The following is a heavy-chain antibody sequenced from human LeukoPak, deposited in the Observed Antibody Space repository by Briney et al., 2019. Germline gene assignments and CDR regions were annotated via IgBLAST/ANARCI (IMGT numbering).Heavy chain of an antibody. CDR3: AHTFYDSSVGPFDY. CDR2: IYWNDDK. D-gene: IGHD3-22*01. J-gene: IGHJ4*02. CDR1: GFSLRTSGVG. Sequence: SGPTLVNPTQTLTLSCTCSGFSLRTSGVGVGWIRQPPGKALEWLALIYWNDDKRYSPSLKSRLTLTKDTSKNQVVLTMTNMDPADTATYYCAHTFYDSSVGPFDYWGQGTLVTVSS. V-gene: IGHV2-5*01.